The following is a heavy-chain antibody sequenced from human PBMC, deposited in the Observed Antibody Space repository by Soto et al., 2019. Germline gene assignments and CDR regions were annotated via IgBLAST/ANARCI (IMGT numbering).Heavy chain of an antibody. CDR2: IRGSGST. D-gene: IGHD1-26*01. V-gene: IGHV3-23*01. CDR3: SKDYLRWAPS. Sequence: EVQLLESGGVLEQPAGSLRLSCAASGFTFSDYGMSWVRQAPGKGMAWVSVIRGSGSTFYADSVKGRFTISRDNSKNTLYLKMNSLRAEETAVYYCSKDYLRWAPSWGQGTLVTVSS. CDR1: GFTFSDYG. J-gene: IGHJ5*02.